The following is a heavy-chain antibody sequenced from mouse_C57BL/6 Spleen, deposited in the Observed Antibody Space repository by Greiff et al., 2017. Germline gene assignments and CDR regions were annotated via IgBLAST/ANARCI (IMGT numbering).Heavy chain of an antibody. CDR2: IYPRAGST. CDR3: ARENEYDARGWYFDG. J-gene: IGHJ1*03. V-gene: IGHV1-78*01. CDR1: GYTFTDHT. D-gene: IGHD2-4*01. Sequence: QVQLQQSDAELVKPGASVKISCKVSGYTFTDHTIHWMKQRPEQGLEWIGYIYPRAGSTKYNEKFKGKATVTAGKSSSPAYMQLNSLTSEDSAVYFCARENEYDARGWYFDGWGTGTTVTVAS.